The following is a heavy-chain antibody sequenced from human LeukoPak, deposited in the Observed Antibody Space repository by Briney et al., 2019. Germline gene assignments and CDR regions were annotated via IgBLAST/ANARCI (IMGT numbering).Heavy chain of an antibody. CDR2: ISGDGGST. CDR1: GFTFDDYA. Sequence: PGGSLRLSCAASGFTFDDYAMHWVRQAPGKGLEWVSLISGDGGSTYYADSVKGRFTISRDNSKNSLYLQMNSLKTEDTAVYYCTAQRSPTTIDYWGQGTLVTVSS. D-gene: IGHD5-12*01. V-gene: IGHV3-43*02. CDR3: TAQRSPTTIDY. J-gene: IGHJ4*02.